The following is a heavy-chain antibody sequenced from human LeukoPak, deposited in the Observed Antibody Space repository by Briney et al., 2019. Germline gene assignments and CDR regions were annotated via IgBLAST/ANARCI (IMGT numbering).Heavy chain of an antibody. CDR3: ARDPFEAAHNWFDP. V-gene: IGHV3-21*01. J-gene: IGHJ5*02. CDR1: GFRFTSYA. CDR2: ISDDGKYI. Sequence: GGSLRLSCAASGFRFTSYAMNWLRQAPGKGPEWISSISDDGKYIYYADSVKGRFTISRDGANNSLSLQMNNLRAEDTALYHCARDPFEAAHNWFDPWGQGTLVIVSS. D-gene: IGHD6-25*01.